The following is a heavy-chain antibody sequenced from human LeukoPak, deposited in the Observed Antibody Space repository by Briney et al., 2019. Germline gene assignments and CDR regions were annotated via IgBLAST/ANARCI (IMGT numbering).Heavy chain of an antibody. J-gene: IGHJ4*02. V-gene: IGHV4-30-4*08. Sequence: SQTLSLTCTVSGGSISSGDYYWSWFRQPPGKGLEWIGYIYYSGSTYYNPSLKSRVTISVDTSKNQFSLKLSSVTAADTAVYYCARGIVVVPAAAYYFDYWGQGTLVTVSS. CDR2: IYYSGST. CDR3: ARGIVVVPAAAYYFDY. D-gene: IGHD2-2*01. CDR1: GGSISSGDYY.